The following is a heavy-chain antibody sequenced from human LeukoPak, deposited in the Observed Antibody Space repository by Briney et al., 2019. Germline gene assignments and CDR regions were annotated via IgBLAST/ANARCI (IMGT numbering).Heavy chain of an antibody. CDR3: ARVTYSSSSISLDAFDI. CDR1: GTSISNYY. CDR2: IYYSGNT. V-gene: IGHV4-59*12. Sequence: SETLSLTCTVSGTSISNYYWDWIRQSPGKGLEWIGYIYYSGNTNYNPSLKSRVTMSVDTSKNQISLKLSSVTAADTAVYYCARVTYSSSSISLDAFDIWGQGTKITVSS. D-gene: IGHD6-6*01. J-gene: IGHJ3*02.